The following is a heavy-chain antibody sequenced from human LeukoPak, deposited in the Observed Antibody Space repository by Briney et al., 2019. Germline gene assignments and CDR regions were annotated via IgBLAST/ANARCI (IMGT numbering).Heavy chain of an antibody. V-gene: IGHV3-53*01. J-gene: IGHJ3*02. CDR3: ARGGAFDI. CDR1: GFTVSSNH. CDR2: IYSDGST. Sequence: GGSLRLSCAATGFTVSSNHMSWVRQAPGKGLEWVSIIYSDGSTLYADSVKGQFTISRDNSKNTLYLQMNSLRVEDTAVYYCARGGAFDIWGQGTMVTVSS.